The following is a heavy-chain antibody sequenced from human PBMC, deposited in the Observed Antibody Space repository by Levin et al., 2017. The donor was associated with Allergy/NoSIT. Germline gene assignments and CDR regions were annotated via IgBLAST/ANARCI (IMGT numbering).Heavy chain of an antibody. D-gene: IGHD6-19*01. CDR1: GFTFSSIT. Sequence: GESLKISCAASGFTFSSITTNWVGKAQGRGLEWPPRISGSGGGTFYADSVKGRFTISRDFSKNTIYLQMNSLISDDTAVYYCAKNSSANYFDYWGQGTLVTVSS. V-gene: IGHV3-23*01. CDR3: AKNSSANYFDY. CDR2: ISGSGGGT. J-gene: IGHJ4*02.